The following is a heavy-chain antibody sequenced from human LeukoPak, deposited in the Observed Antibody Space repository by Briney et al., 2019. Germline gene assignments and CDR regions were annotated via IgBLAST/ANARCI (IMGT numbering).Heavy chain of an antibody. Sequence: GGSLRLSCAASGFTVSSNYMSWVRQAPGKGLEWVSVIYSGGSTYYADSVKGRFTISRDNSKNTLYLQMNSLRVEDTAVYYCARGWGSSWYYYGMDVWGQGTTVTVSS. D-gene: IGHD6-13*01. CDR2: IYSGGST. V-gene: IGHV3-53*01. CDR3: ARGWGSSWYYYGMDV. J-gene: IGHJ6*02. CDR1: GFTVSSNY.